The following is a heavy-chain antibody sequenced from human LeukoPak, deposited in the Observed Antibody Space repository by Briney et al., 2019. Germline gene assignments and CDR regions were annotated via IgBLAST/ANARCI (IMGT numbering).Heavy chain of an antibody. J-gene: IGHJ4*02. CDR2: ISSSRSTI. D-gene: IGHD2-2*01. CDR3: AREYCTSTSCLYDY. CDR1: GFTFSSYS. V-gene: IGHV3-48*01. Sequence: GGSLRLSCAASGFTFSSYSMNWVRQAPGKGLEWVSYISSSRSTIYYADSVKGRFTISRDNAKNSLYLQMNSLRAEDTAVYYCAREYCTSTSCLYDYWGQGTLVTVSS.